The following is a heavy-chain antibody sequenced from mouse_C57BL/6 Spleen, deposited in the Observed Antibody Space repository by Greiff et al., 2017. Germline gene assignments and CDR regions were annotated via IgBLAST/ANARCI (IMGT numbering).Heavy chain of an antibody. D-gene: IGHD4-1*01. CDR2: IDPEDGET. CDR1: GFNITDYY. CDR3: ASPPWDADY. J-gene: IGHJ2*01. V-gene: IGHV14-2*01. Sequence: VQLQQSGAELVKPGASVKLSCTASGFNITDYYMHWVKQRPEQGLEWIGKIDPEDGETNFAPKFQGKATITADTSSNTAYLQLSSLTSEDTAVYYCASPPWDADYWGQGTTLTVSA.